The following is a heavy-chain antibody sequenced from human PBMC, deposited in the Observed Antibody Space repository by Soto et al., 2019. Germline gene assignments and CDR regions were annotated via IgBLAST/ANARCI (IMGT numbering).Heavy chain of an antibody. V-gene: IGHV4-39*07. D-gene: IGHD3-3*01. CDR1: GGSISSRSYY. Sequence: SETQSLPCSVSGGSISSRSYYWGWMRQPQEKGLEWIGSIYYGGSTNYNPSLKSRVTISVDTSKNQFSLKLSSVTAADTAVYYCARVPLGDFWSGYSPGWFDPWGQGTLVTVSS. CDR2: IYYGGST. J-gene: IGHJ5*02. CDR3: ARVPLGDFWSGYSPGWFDP.